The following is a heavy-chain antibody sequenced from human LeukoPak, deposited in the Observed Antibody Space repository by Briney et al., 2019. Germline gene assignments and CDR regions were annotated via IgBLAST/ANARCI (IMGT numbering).Heavy chain of an antibody. Sequence: GGSLRLSCAASGFIFSSYGMHWVRQAPGKGLVWVSRVKYDGSTTTYADSVKGRFTISRDNAKNILYLQMNSLRVEDTAVYYCARDLDWLLFDYWGQGTLVTVSS. CDR1: GFIFSSYG. D-gene: IGHD3-9*01. V-gene: IGHV3-74*01. CDR3: ARDLDWLLFDY. J-gene: IGHJ4*02. CDR2: VKYDGSTT.